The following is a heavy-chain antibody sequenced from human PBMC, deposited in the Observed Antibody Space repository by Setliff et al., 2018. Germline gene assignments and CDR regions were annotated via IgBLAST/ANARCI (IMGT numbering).Heavy chain of an antibody. CDR3: ARRYNFWSGYLDY. CDR2: IYYSGST. D-gene: IGHD3-3*01. J-gene: IGHJ4*02. CDR1: GGSISSSSYY. V-gene: IGHV4-39*07. Sequence: SETLSLTCTVSGGSISSSSYYWGWIRQSPGKGLEWIGSIYYSGSTYYNPSLKSRVTISVDTSKNQFSLKLSSVTAADTAVYYCARRYNFWSGYLDYWGQGTLVTVSS.